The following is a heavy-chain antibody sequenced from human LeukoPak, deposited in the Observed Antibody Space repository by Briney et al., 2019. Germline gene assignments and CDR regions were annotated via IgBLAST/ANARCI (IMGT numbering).Heavy chain of an antibody. V-gene: IGHV3-30*01. J-gene: IGHJ3*02. CDR3: AREVSGAFDT. CDR2: MSFDGTDK. Sequence: PGGSLRLSCAASGFTFSTYAMHWVRQAPGKGLEWVAIMSFDGTDKYYADSVKGRFTISRDNSKNTLFLQLNSLRSDDTAVYFCAREVSGAFDTWGQGTMVTVSP. CDR1: GFTFSTYA.